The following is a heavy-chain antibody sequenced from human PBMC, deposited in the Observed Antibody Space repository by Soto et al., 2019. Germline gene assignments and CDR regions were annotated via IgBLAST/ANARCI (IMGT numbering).Heavy chain of an antibody. D-gene: IGHD3-10*01. CDR1: GFTFSSYG. V-gene: IGHV3-30*18. Sequence: PGGSLRLSCAASGFTFSSYGMHWVRQAPGKGLEWVAVISYDGSNKYYADSVKGRFTISRDNSKNTLYLQMNSLRAEDTAVYYCAKDRAGGSGSYSHYYYMDVWGKGTTVTVSS. CDR3: AKDRAGGSGSYSHYYYMDV. J-gene: IGHJ6*03. CDR2: ISYDGSNK.